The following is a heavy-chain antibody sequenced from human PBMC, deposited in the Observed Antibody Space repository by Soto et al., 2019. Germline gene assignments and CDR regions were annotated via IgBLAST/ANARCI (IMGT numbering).Heavy chain of an antibody. D-gene: IGHD2-21*02. J-gene: IGHJ1*01. CDR2: IIPIFGTA. Sequence: SVKGSCKASGGTFSSYAISWVRQAPGQGLEWMGGIIPIFGTANYAQKFQGRVTITADESTSTAYMELSSLRSEDTDVYYCARGAGQSCGGHCTSFQRSLHHWG. CDR1: GGTFSSYA. CDR3: ARGAGQSCGGHCTSFQRSLHH. V-gene: IGHV1-69*01.